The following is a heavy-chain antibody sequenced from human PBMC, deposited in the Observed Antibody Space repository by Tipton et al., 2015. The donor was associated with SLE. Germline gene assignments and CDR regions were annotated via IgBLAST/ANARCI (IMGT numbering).Heavy chain of an antibody. CDR2: ISWNSGSI. V-gene: IGHV3-9*01. D-gene: IGHD6-25*01. J-gene: IGHJ4*02. Sequence: QLVQSGGVVVQPGGSLRLSCAASGFTFDDYAMHWVRQAPGKGLAWVSGISWNSGSIGYADSVKGRFTISRDNAKNSLYLQMNSLRAEDTALYYCAKASSHRSGDFDYWGQGTLVTVSS. CDR3: AKASSHRSGDFDY. CDR1: GFTFDDYA.